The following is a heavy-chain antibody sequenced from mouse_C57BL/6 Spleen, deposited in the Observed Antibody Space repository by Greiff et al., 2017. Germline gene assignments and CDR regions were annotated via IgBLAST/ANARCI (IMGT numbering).Heavy chain of an antibody. CDR2: IDPSDSYT. V-gene: IGHV1-69*01. D-gene: IGHD4-1*01. CDR1: GYTFTSYW. CDR3: ARGTGTRYAMDY. Sequence: QVQLKQPGAELVMPGASVKLSCKASGYTFTSYWMHWVKQRPGQGLEWIGEIDPSDSYTNYNQKFKGKSTLTVDKSSSTAYMQLSSLTSEDSAVYYCARGTGTRYAMDYWGQGTSVTVSS. J-gene: IGHJ4*01.